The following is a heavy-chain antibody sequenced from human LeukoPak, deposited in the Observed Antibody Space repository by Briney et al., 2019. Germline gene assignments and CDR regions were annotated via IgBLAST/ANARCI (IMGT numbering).Heavy chain of an antibody. CDR2: IYYSGST. J-gene: IGHJ4*02. CDR1: GGSISSYY. CDR3: ATLPRWGAYGGNSGQTFDY. Sequence: SETLSLTCTVSGGSISSYYWSWIRQPPGKGLEWIGCIYYSGSTNYNPSLKSRVTISVDTSKKQFSLKLSSVTAADTAVYYCATLPRWGAYGGNSGQTFDYWGQGTLVTVSS. V-gene: IGHV4-59*01. D-gene: IGHD4-23*01.